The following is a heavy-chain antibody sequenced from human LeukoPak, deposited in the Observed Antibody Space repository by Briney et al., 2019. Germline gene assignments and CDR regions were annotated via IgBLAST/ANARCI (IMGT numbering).Heavy chain of an antibody. V-gene: IGHV4-34*01. Sequence: SETLSLTCAVYGGTFRGYYWSWIRQPPGKGLEWIGEIHFGGSINYTPSLKSRVTMSVDASKNQFSLKLSSVTAADTAVYYCARLLSGLGGVRYYYYGMDVWGQGTTVTVSS. D-gene: IGHD2-8*02. CDR3: ARLLSGLGGVRYYYYGMDV. CDR1: GGTFRGYY. J-gene: IGHJ6*02. CDR2: IHFGGSI.